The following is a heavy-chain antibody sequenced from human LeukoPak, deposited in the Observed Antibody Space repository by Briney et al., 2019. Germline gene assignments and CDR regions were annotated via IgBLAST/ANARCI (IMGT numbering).Heavy chain of an antibody. CDR1: RFTFSSYA. J-gene: IGHJ3*01. Sequence: GGSLRLSCAASRFTFSSYAMHWVRQAPGKGLEWVAVISYDGSNKYYADSVKGRFTISRDNSKNTLYLQMNSLRAEDTAVYYCARAIGGYHTFHWGQGTMVTVSS. CDR2: ISYDGSNK. D-gene: IGHD3-22*01. CDR3: ARAIGGYHTFH. V-gene: IGHV3-30-3*01.